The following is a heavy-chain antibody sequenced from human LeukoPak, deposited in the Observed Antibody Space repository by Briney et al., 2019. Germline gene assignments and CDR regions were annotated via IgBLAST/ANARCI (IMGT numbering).Heavy chain of an antibody. V-gene: IGHV4-38-2*02. J-gene: IGHJ3*02. CDR2: IYQSGST. D-gene: IGHD2-15*01. CDR3: ARDSSLDAFDI. CDR1: GYSIRNGYN. Sequence: SETLSLTCTVSGYSIRNGYNWGWIRLSPGKGLEWLGSIYQSGSTYDNPSLKSRVTLSIDTSKNQFSLKLTSVTAADTAVYYCARDSSLDAFDIWGQGTMVTVSS.